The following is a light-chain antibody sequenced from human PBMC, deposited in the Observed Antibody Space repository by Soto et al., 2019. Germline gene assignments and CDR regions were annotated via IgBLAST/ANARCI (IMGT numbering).Light chain of an antibody. CDR3: NSYTSSSTYV. V-gene: IGLV2-14*03. CDR2: DVT. CDR1: SSDVGGFNY. Sequence: QSALTQPASVSGSPGQSLTISCTGTSSDVGGFNYVSWYQQHPGKAPNLMLYDVTNRPSGVSYRFSGSKSGNTASLTISGLQAEDEADYYCNSYTSSSTYVFGTGTKLTVL. J-gene: IGLJ1*01.